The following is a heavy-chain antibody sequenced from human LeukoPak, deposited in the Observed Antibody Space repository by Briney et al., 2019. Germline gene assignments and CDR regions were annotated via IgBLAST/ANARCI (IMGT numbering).Heavy chain of an antibody. CDR3: ARVSILNLGELSEAFDI. Sequence: GGSLRLSCTASGFTFSTYSMNWVRQAPGRGLEWVSYISGSSSSSDGGAIQYADSVKGRFTISRDNAKNSLYLQMNSLRAEDTAVYFCARVSILNLGELSEAFDIWGQGTMVTVSS. D-gene: IGHD3-16*02. V-gene: IGHV3-48*04. CDR1: GFTFSTYS. J-gene: IGHJ3*02. CDR2: ISGSSSSSDGGAI.